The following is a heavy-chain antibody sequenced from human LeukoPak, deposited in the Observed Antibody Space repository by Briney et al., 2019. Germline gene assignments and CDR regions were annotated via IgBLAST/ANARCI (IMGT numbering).Heavy chain of an antibody. V-gene: IGHV3-48*01. Sequence: GGSLRLSCAASGFTFSRYSMNWGRQAPGKGLEWVSYISSSSSTIYYADSVKGRFTISRDNAKNSLYLQMNSLRAEDTAVYYCARSSMYDSRGYPQPWGQGTLVTVSS. D-gene: IGHD3-22*01. CDR1: GFTFSRYS. CDR3: ARSSMYDSRGYPQP. J-gene: IGHJ5*02. CDR2: ISSSSSTI.